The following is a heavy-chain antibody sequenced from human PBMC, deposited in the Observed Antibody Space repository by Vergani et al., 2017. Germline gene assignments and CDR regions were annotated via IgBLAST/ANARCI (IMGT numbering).Heavy chain of an antibody. CDR1: GYSFTSYW. CDR2: IYPGDSDT. CDR3: ARQAYCGGDCYFKTPEYYYYGMDV. V-gene: IGHV5-51*01. D-gene: IGHD2-21*02. J-gene: IGHJ6*02. Sequence: EVQLVQSGAEVKKPGESLKISCTGSGYSFTSYWIGWVRQMPGKGLEWMGIIYPGDSDTRYSPSFQGQVTISADKSISTAYLQWSSLKASDTAMYYCARQAYCGGDCYFKTPEYYYYGMDVWGQGTTVTVSS.